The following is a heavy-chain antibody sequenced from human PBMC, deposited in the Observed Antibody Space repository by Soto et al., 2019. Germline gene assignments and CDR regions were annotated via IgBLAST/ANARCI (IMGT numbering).Heavy chain of an antibody. CDR1: GASVTSGTFY. Sequence: NPSETLSLTCTLSGASVTSGTFYWTWIRQPPAKGLEWIGYISYTGSTNYNPSLKSRVTISTDTSKNQFSLKLTSVTAADTAVYYCARGDALNWFDPWGQGTLVTVSS. CDR3: ARGDALNWFDP. V-gene: IGHV4-61*01. J-gene: IGHJ5*02. CDR2: ISYTGST.